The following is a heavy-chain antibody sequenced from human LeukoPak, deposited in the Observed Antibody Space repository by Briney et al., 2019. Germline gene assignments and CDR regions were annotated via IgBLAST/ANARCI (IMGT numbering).Heavy chain of an antibody. D-gene: IGHD6-6*01. J-gene: IGHJ3*02. CDR3: ARDEEYSSSPGIDAFDI. CDR2: ISAYNGNT. CDR1: GYTFTSYG. Sequence: ASMKVSCKASGYTFTSYGISWVRQAPGQGLEWMGWISAYNGNTNYVQKLQGRVTMTTDTSTSTAYMELRSLRSDDTAVYYCARDEEYSSSPGIDAFDIWGQGPMVTVSS. V-gene: IGHV1-18*01.